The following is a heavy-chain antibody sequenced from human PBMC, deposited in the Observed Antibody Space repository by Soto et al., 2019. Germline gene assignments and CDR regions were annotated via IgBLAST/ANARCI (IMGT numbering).Heavy chain of an antibody. V-gene: IGHV3-23*01. CDR3: AKDRDFWTGSGIDY. J-gene: IGHJ4*02. D-gene: IGHD3-3*01. CDR1: GFIFSGYA. CDR2: LSGSGDNT. Sequence: GGSLRPSCAASGFIFSGYAMSWVRQAPGKGLEWVSTLSGSGDNTYYADSLKGRFTISRDTSKNTLYLQMNRLRAEDTAVYFCAKDRDFWTGSGIDYWGQGTLVTVSS.